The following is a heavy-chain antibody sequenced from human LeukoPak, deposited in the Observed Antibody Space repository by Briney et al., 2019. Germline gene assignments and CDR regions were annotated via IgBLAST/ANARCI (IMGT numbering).Heavy chain of an antibody. J-gene: IGHJ6*02. CDR3: ARGRYDCWSGYSNYYYYYGMDV. CDR1: GFTFSSYA. D-gene: IGHD3-3*01. CDR2: ISYDGSNK. Sequence: PGRSLRLSRAASGFTFSSYAMHWVRQAPGKGQEWVAVISYDGSNKYYADSVKGRFTISRDNSKNTLYLQMNSLRAEDTAVYYCARGRYDCWSGYSNYYYYYGMDVWGQGTTVTVSS. V-gene: IGHV3-30-3*01.